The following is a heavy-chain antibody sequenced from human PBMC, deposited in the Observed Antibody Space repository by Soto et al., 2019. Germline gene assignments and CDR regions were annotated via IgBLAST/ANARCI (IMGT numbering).Heavy chain of an antibody. J-gene: IGHJ4*02. CDR3: ARDTLRCGGDCPPDY. V-gene: IGHV1-69*12. D-gene: IGHD2-21*02. Sequence: QVQLVQSGAEVKKPGSSVKVSCKASGGTFSSYAISWVRQAPGQGLEWMGGIIPIFGTANYAQKFQGRVTITADESTSTAYMALSSLRSEDTAVYYCARDTLRCGGDCPPDYLGQGTLVHVSS. CDR1: GGTFSSYA. CDR2: IIPIFGTA.